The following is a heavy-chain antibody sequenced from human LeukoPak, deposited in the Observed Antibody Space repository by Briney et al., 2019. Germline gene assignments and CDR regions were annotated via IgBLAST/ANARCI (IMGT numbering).Heavy chain of an antibody. D-gene: IGHD1-26*01. V-gene: IGHV4-39*07. CDR3: ARAPPPYSGSYLIIDY. CDR1: GGSISSSSYY. Sequence: SETLSLTCTVSGGSISSSSYYWGWIRQPPGKGLEWIGSIYYSGSTYYNPSLKSRVTISVDTSKNQFSLKLSSVTAADTAVYYCARAPPPYSGSYLIIDYWGRGTLVTVSS. J-gene: IGHJ4*02. CDR2: IYYSGST.